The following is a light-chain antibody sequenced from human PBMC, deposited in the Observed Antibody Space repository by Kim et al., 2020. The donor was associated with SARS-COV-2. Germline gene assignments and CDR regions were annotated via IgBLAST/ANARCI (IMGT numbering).Light chain of an antibody. CDR1: SSNIGSKT. J-gene: IGLJ3*02. V-gene: IGLV1-44*01. Sequence: QSVLTQPPSASGTPGQRVTISCSGSSSNIGSKTVNWYRQLPGSAPKLLIYSTNKRPSGVPDRFSGSKSGSSPSQAITGLQSDDVSNYYCATWDVGLNVWVFGAAARLTVL. CDR3: ATWDVGLNVWV. CDR2: STN.